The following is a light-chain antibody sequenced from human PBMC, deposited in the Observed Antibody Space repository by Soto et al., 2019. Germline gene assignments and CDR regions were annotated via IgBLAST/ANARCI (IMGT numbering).Light chain of an antibody. CDR3: CSYAGSYTVV. J-gene: IGLJ3*02. CDR1: SSDVGDYNS. CDR2: DVS. V-gene: IGLV2-11*01. Sequence: QSALTQPRSVSGSPGQSVTISCTGTSSDVGDYNSVSWYQQHPGKAPKLMIYDVSKRPSGVPERFSGSQSGDTASLTISGLQAEDEADYNCCSYAGSYTVVFGGGTKVTVL.